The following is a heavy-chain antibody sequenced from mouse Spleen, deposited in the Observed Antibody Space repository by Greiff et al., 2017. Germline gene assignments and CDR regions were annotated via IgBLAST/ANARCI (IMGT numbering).Heavy chain of an antibody. V-gene: IGHV5-6-5*01. CDR1: GFTFSSYA. D-gene: IGHD3-3*01. J-gene: IGHJ1*01. CDR3: ARGGTEWYFDV. CDR2: ISSGGST. Sequence: EVQVVESGGGLVKPGGSLKLSCAASGFTFSSYAMSWVRQTPEKRLEWVASISSGGSTYYPDSVKGRFTISRDNARNILYLRMSSLRSEDTAMYYCARGGTEWYFDVWGAGTTVTVSS.